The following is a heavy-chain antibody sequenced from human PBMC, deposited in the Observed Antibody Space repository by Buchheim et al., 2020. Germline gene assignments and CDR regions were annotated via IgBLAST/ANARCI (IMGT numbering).Heavy chain of an antibody. V-gene: IGHV4-34*01. CDR2: INHSGTT. D-gene: IGHD3-16*02. J-gene: IGHJ5*02. Sequence: QVQLQQWGAGLLKPSETLSLTCAVYGGSFSGYYWSWIRQPPGKGLEWIGEINHSGTTNYNPSLKSRFTIQVEPSKNQFTLKLSSVTAADTAVYYCARGYRTSERWFDPWGQGTL. CDR3: ARGYRTSERWFDP. CDR1: GGSFSGYY.